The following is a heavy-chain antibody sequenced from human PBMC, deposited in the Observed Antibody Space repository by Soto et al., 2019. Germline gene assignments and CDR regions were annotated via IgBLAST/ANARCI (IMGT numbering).Heavy chain of an antibody. D-gene: IGHD3-3*01. V-gene: IGHV3-74*01. CDR3: ARVGYDFWSGYEDY. CDR2: INSDGSST. CDR1: GFTFSSYW. J-gene: IGHJ4*02. Sequence: EVQLVESGGGLVQPGGSLRLSCAASGFTFSSYWMHRVRQAPGKGLVWVSRINSDGSSTSYADSVKGRFTISRDNAKNTLYLQMNSLRAEDTAVYYCARVGYDFWSGYEDYWGQGTLVTVSS.